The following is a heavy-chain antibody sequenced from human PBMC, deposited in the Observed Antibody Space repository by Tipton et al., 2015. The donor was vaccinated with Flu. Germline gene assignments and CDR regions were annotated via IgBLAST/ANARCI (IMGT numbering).Heavy chain of an antibody. Sequence: TLSLTCAVSGYSISSGYHWGWIRQPPGKGLEWIGSFSHSGSTYYNPSLKSRVTISVDTSKNQFSLKLSSVTAADTAVYYCARDLKWSSAYYNPFGYWGQGTLVTVSS. CDR1: GYSISSGYH. CDR2: FSHSGST. CDR3: ARDLKWSSAYYNPFGY. V-gene: IGHV4-38-2*02. J-gene: IGHJ4*02. D-gene: IGHD3-22*01.